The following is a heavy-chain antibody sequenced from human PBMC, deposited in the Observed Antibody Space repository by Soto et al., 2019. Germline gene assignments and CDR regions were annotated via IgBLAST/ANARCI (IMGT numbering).Heavy chain of an antibody. J-gene: IGHJ4*02. D-gene: IGHD6-19*01. CDR1: GFTFSSYA. V-gene: IGHV3-23*01. Sequence: GGSLRLSCAASGFTFSSYAMSWVRQAPGKGLEWVSAISGSGGSTYYADSVKGRFTISRDNSKNTLYLQMNSLRAEDTAVYYCAKGTGYSSGWYCLDYWGQGTLVTVSS. CDR2: ISGSGGST. CDR3: AKGTGYSSGWYCLDY.